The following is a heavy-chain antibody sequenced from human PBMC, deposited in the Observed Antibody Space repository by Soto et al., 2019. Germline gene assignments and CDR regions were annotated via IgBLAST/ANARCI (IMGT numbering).Heavy chain of an antibody. V-gene: IGHV1-18*01. Sequence: QVQLVQSGDEVKKPGASVKVSCKASGYTFTSYGISWVRQAPGQGLEWMGWINAYNGNTSYAQKLQCRVTMTTDTSTSRAYMELMSMRSGDTAVYYCARDGFGVDYWGQGTLVTVSS. J-gene: IGHJ4*02. D-gene: IGHD3-16*01. CDR3: ARDGFGVDY. CDR2: INAYNGNT. CDR1: GYTFTSYG.